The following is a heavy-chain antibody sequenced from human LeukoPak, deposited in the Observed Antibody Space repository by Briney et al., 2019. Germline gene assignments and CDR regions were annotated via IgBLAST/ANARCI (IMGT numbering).Heavy chain of an antibody. CDR3: ARRLSYGSGSLYWFDP. CDR1: GYSFTSYW. V-gene: IGHV5-10-1*01. J-gene: IGHJ5*02. D-gene: IGHD3-10*01. CDR2: IDPSDSYT. Sequence: GESLKISCKGSGYSFTSYWISWVRQMPGKGLEWMGRIDPSDSYTNYSPSFQGHVTISADKSISTAYLRWSSLKASDTAMYYCARRLSYGSGSLYWFDPWGQGTLVTVSS.